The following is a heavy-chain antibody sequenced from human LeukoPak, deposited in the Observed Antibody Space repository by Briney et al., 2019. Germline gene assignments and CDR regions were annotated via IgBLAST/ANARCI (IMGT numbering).Heavy chain of an antibody. CDR1: GFTFRSYS. Sequence: PGGSLRLSCVASGFTFRSYSLNWVRQAPGKGLEWISYISGTSCTIYYTDSVKGRFTISRDNGKNSLYLQMNSLEVEDTAMYYCARDGTGGVNYFGAGSYDSWGQGTLVVVSS. CDR2: ISGTSCTI. V-gene: IGHV3-48*01. J-gene: IGHJ4*02. D-gene: IGHD3-10*01. CDR3: ARDGTGGVNYFGAGSYDS.